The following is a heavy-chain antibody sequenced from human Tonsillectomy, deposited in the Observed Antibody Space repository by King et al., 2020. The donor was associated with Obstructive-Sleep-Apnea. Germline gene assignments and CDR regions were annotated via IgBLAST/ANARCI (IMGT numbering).Heavy chain of an antibody. J-gene: IGHJ3*02. CDR1: GYTFTTYG. CDR3: AREHTTETTTHGFDI. CDR2: INTNTGNP. V-gene: IGHV7-4-1*02. D-gene: IGHD4-17*01. Sequence: VQLVESGSELKKPGASVKVSCKASGYTFTTYGVHWVRQAPGQGLEWMGWINTNTGNPTYAQGFTGRFVFSLDTSVSTAYLQISSLKADDTAVYYCAREHTTETTTHGFDIWGQGTMVTVSS.